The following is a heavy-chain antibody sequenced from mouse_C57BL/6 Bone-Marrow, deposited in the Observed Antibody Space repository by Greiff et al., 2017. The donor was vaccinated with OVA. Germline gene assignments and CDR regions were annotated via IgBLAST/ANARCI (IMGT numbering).Heavy chain of an antibody. CDR3: ARGAGLLWAY. CDR1: GYTFTSYG. D-gene: IGHD2-10*01. J-gene: IGHJ3*01. V-gene: IGHV1-81*01. Sequence: QVQLQQSGAELARPGASVKLSCKASGYTFTSYGISLVKQRTGQGLEWIGEIYPRSGNTYYNEKFKGKATLTADKSSSTAYMELRSLTSEDSAVYFCARGAGLLWAYWGQGTLVTVSA. CDR2: IYPRSGNT.